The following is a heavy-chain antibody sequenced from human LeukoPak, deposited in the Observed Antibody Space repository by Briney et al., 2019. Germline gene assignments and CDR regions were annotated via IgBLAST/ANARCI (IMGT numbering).Heavy chain of an antibody. CDR3: AREVVATIPNYKTYYYYGMDV. V-gene: IGHV3-30-3*01. Sequence: AGGSLRLSCAASGFTFSSYAMHWVRQAPGKGLEWVAVISYDGSNKHYADSVKGRFTISRDNSKNTLYLQMNSLRAEDTAVYYCAREVVATIPNYKTYYYYGMDVWGQGTTVTVSS. D-gene: IGHD5-12*01. J-gene: IGHJ6*02. CDR2: ISYDGSNK. CDR1: GFTFSSYA.